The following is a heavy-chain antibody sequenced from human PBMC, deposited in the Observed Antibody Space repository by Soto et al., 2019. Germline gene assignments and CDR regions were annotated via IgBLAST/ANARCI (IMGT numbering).Heavy chain of an antibody. CDR1: GFDFYLYT. Sequence: EVHLLESGGDLVRPGGSLRLSCVASGFDFYLYTMNWVRQAPGKGLEWVSGIYGNGAETFHADSVKGRFTISRDNTRNTVYMQMNSLRDEDTAVYYCAKDKHPDGIWDIDWWGQGTRVTVS. CDR2: IYGNGAET. CDR3: AKDKHPDGIWDIDW. V-gene: IGHV3-23*01. D-gene: IGHD1-20*01. J-gene: IGHJ4*02.